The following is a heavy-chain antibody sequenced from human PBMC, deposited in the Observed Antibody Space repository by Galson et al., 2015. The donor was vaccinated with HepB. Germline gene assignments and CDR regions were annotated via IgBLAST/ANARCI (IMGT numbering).Heavy chain of an antibody. CDR1: GYTFTSYG. Sequence: SVKVSCKASGYTFTSYGISWVRQAPGQGLEWMGWISAYNGNTNYAQKLQGRVTMTTDTSTSTAYMELRSLRSDDTAVYYCVRGQWEPTTRDYYFDYWGQGTLVTVSS. CDR2: ISAYNGNT. V-gene: IGHV1-18*01. D-gene: IGHD1-26*01. CDR3: VRGQWEPTTRDYYFDY. J-gene: IGHJ4*02.